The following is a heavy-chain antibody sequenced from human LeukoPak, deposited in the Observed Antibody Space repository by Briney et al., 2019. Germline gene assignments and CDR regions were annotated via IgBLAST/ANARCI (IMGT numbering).Heavy chain of an antibody. CDR3: ARDSMIVGSVFDY. D-gene: IGHD3-22*01. V-gene: IGHV4-39*07. J-gene: IGHJ4*02. CDR2: IYYSGST. CDR1: GGSISSSSYY. Sequence: SETLSLTCTVSGGSISSSSYYWGWIRQPPGKGLEWIGSIYYSGSTYYNPSLKSRVTISVDTSKNQFSLKLSSVTAADTAVYYCARDSMIVGSVFDYWGQGTLVTVSS.